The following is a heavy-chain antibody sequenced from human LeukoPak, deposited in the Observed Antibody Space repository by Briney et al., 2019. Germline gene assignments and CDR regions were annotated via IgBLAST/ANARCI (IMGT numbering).Heavy chain of an antibody. CDR3: ARGRRIAAAGLYYFDY. CDR2: ISSSSSYI. J-gene: IGHJ4*02. CDR1: GFTFSSYS. D-gene: IGHD6-13*01. V-gene: IGHV3-21*01. Sequence: GGGLRLSCAASGFTFSSYSMNWVPQAPGKGLEWVSSISSSSSYIYYADSVKGRFTISRDNAKNSLYLQMNSLRAEDTAVYYCARGRRIAAAGLYYFDYWGQGTLVTVSS.